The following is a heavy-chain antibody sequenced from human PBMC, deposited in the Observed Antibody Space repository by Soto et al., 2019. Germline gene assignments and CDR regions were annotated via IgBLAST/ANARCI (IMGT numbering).Heavy chain of an antibody. D-gene: IGHD5-18*01. J-gene: IGHJ4*02. CDR1: GGSISSSSYY. V-gene: IGHV4-39*01. CDR3: ATPLAVPGYSYGFDY. Sequence: SETLSLTCTVSGGSISSSSYYWGWIRQPPGKGLEWIGSIYYSGSTYYNPSLKSRVTISVDTSKNQFSLKLSSVTAAGTAVYYCATPLAVPGYSYGFDYWGQGTLVTVSS. CDR2: IYYSGST.